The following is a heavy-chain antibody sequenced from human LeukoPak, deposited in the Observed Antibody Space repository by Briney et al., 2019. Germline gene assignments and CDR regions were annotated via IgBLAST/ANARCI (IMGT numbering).Heavy chain of an antibody. CDR1: GFTFRRYW. D-gene: IGHD6-19*01. Sequence: GGPLSLSRAASGFTFRRYWMHWVRQAPGKGPVWVSRINTDGSDTIYADSVKGRFTISRDNAKNTLFLQMNSLRAEDTAVYYCARDESVTGPTTFDYWGQGTLVTVSS. V-gene: IGHV3-74*01. CDR2: INTDGSDT. CDR3: ARDESVTGPTTFDY. J-gene: IGHJ4*02.